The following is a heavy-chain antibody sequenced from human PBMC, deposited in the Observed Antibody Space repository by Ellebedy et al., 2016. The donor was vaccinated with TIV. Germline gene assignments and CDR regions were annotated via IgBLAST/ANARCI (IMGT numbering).Heavy chain of an antibody. CDR2: IKQDGSEK. Sequence: GESLKISCAASGFTFSSYWMSWVRQAPGKGLEWVANIKQDGSEKYYVDSVKGRFTISRDYSKSTVYLQMNSLRDEDTAVYYCAKGGRSSWYVDYWGQGTLVTVSS. D-gene: IGHD6-13*01. CDR3: AKGGRSSWYVDY. V-gene: IGHV3-7*01. J-gene: IGHJ4*02. CDR1: GFTFSSYW.